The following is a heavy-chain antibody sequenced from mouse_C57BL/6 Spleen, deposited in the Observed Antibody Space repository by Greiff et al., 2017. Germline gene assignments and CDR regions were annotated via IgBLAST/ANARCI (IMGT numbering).Heavy chain of an antibody. CDR3: AHYYYGSSSDYAMDY. V-gene: IGHV1-81*01. CDR1: GYTFTSYG. Sequence: QVQLQQSGAELARPGASVKLSCKASGYTFTSYGISWVKQRTGQGLEWIGEIYPRSGNTYYNEKFKGKATLTADKSSSTAYMELRSLTSEDSAVYFCAHYYYGSSSDYAMDYWGQGTSVTVSS. J-gene: IGHJ4*01. D-gene: IGHD1-1*01. CDR2: IYPRSGNT.